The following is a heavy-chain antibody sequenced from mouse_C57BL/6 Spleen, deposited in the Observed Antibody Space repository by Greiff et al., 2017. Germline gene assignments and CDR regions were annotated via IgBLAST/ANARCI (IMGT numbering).Heavy chain of an antibody. V-gene: IGHV1-19*01. CDR2: INPYNGGT. Sequence: VQLQQSGPVLVKPGASVKMSCKASGYTFTDYYMNWVKQSHGKSLEWIGVINPYNGGTSYNQKFKGKATLTVDKSSSTAYMELNSLTSEDSAVYYCARHYYGSSPYAMDYWGQGTSVTVSS. CDR1: GYTFTDYY. CDR3: ARHYYGSSPYAMDY. D-gene: IGHD1-1*01. J-gene: IGHJ4*01.